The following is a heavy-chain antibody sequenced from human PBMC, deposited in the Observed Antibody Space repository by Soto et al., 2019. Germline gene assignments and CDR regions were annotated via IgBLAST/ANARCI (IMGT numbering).Heavy chain of an antibody. CDR1: GFTFSDYY. V-gene: IGHV3-11*01. D-gene: IGHD1-1*01. J-gene: IGHJ5*02. CDR2: ISRDGNAI. CDR3: ARGAEMSTLTKWFDP. Sequence: VPLVESGGGLVKPGGSLRLSCAASGFTFSDYYMTWIRQAPGKGLEWLAYISRDGNAIFYADSVNGRFTISRDNAKNSLFLQMDDLRAEDTGMFFCARGAEMSTLTKWFDPWGQGTLVIVSS.